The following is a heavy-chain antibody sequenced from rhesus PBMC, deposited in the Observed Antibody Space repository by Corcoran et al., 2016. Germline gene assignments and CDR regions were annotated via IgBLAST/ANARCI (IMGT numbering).Heavy chain of an antibody. J-gene: IGHJ4*01. Sequence: QLQLQESGPGLVKPSETLSVTCAVSGGSISSSYWSWIRQAPGKGLEWIGYIYGSGSSTNYNPSLKSRVTLSVDTSKNQLSLKLSSVTTADTAVYYCARVKRMVAMPTYFDYWGQGVLVTVSS. CDR1: GGSISSSY. CDR3: ARVKRMVAMPTYFDY. D-gene: IGHD2-21*01. V-gene: IGHV4-169*01. CDR2: IYGSGSST.